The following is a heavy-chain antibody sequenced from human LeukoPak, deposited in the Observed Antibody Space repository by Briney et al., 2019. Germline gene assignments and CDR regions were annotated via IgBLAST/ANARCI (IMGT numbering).Heavy chain of an antibody. J-gene: IGHJ4*02. CDR2: IYYSGST. Sequence: PSETLSLTCTVSGGSISSYYWSWIRQPPGKGLEWIGYIYYSGSTNYNPSLKSRVTISVDTSKNQFSLKLSSVTAADTAVYYCARDSGILTGYGFDYWGQGTLVTVSS. CDR3: ARDSGILTGYGFDY. V-gene: IGHV4-59*01. D-gene: IGHD3-9*01. CDR1: GGSISSYY.